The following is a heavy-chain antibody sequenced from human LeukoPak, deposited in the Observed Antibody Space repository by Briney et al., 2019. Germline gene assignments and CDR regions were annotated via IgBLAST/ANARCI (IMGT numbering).Heavy chain of an antibody. D-gene: IGHD4-17*01. CDR3: ARAGDYGDSRHYYYYYGMDV. CDR2: IYSGGST. V-gene: IGHV3-66*01. Sequence: PGGSLRLSCAASGFTVSSNYMSWVRQAPGKGLEWVSVIYSGGSTYYADSAKGRFTISRDNSKNTLYLQMNSLRAEDTAVYYCARAGDYGDSRHYYYYYGMDVWGQGTTVTVSS. J-gene: IGHJ6*02. CDR1: GFTVSSNY.